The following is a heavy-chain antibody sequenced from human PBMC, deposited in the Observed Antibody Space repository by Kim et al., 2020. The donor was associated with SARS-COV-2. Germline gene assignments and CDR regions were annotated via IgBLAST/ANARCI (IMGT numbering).Heavy chain of an antibody. Sequence: IFDADPVSGRFTISTDNAKNSLSRQMNSLRAEDTAVYYCARDLGYSFDYWGQGSLVTVSS. CDR3: ARDLGYSFDY. V-gene: IGHV3-48*04. D-gene: IGHD2-21*01. J-gene: IGHJ4*02. CDR2: I.